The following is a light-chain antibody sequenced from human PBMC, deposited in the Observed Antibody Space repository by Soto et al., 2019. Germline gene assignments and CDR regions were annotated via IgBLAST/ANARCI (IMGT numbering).Light chain of an antibody. Sequence: DLQMTQSPSTLSASVGDGVTISCRASQYVRNWLAWYQQKPGKAPRLLISKASSLQDGVPSRFSSSGSGTPFTLNLISLHPDDVATYYRQQHHTSSRTFGQGTRVDIK. CDR2: KAS. CDR1: QYVRNW. CDR3: QQHHTSSRT. J-gene: IGKJ1*01. V-gene: IGKV1-5*03.